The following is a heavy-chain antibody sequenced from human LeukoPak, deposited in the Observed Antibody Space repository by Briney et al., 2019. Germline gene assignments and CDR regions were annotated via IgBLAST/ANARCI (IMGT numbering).Heavy chain of an antibody. CDR3: ARAFSNYYHMDV. J-gene: IGHJ6*03. Sequence: GGSLRLSREASGFNVSANYMSWVRQAPGRGLEWVSVIYIAGNTYYTDSVKGRFTISRDNSKNTLCLQMNSLRAEDTAVYYCARAFSNYYHMDVWGKGTTVIVSS. CDR1: GFNVSANY. V-gene: IGHV3-66*02. CDR2: IYIAGNT.